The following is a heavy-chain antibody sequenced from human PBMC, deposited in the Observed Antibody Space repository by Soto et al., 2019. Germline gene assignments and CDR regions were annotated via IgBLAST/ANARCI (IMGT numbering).Heavy chain of an antibody. CDR3: ARVGEVVGAPTEGAYYYGMDV. D-gene: IGHD1-26*01. J-gene: IGHJ6*02. Sequence: QVQLVQSGAEVKKPGSSVKVSCKASGGTFSSYAISWVRQAPGQGLEWMGGIIPIFGTANYAQKFQGRVTITAVKSTSTAYMELSSLSSEDTAVYYCARVGEVVGAPTEGAYYYGMDVWGQGTTVTVSS. CDR2: IIPIFGTA. V-gene: IGHV1-69*06. CDR1: GGTFSSYA.